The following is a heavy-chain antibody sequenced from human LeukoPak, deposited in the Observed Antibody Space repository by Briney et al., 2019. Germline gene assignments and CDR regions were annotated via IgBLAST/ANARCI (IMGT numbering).Heavy chain of an antibody. CDR2: IYYSGST. CDR3: ARGNYDFWSGYYTNYYYYYMDV. V-gene: IGHV4-59*04. D-gene: IGHD3-3*01. Sequence: SETLSLTCTVSGGSISSYYWSWIRQPPGKGLEWIGYIYYSGSTYYNPSLKSRVTISVDTSKNQFSLKLSSVTAADTAVYYCARGNYDFWSGYYTNYYYYYMDVWGKGTTVTVSS. CDR1: GGSISSYY. J-gene: IGHJ6*03.